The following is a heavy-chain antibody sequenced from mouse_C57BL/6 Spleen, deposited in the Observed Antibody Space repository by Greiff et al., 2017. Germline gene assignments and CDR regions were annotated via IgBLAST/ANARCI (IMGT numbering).Heavy chain of an antibody. J-gene: IGHJ2*01. Sequence: EVQLQQSGPELVKPGASVKMSCKASGYTFTDYNMHWVKQSHGKSLEWIGYINPNNGGTSYNQKFKGKATLTVNKSSSTAYMELRSLTSEDSAVYYCAKEVYYDFDYWGQGTTLTVSS. CDR3: AKEVYYDFDY. CDR1: GYTFTDYN. V-gene: IGHV1-22*01. CDR2: INPNNGGT. D-gene: IGHD2-4*01.